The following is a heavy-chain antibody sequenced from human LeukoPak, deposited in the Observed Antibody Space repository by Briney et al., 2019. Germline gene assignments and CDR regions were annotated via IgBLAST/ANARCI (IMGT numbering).Heavy chain of an antibody. CDR1: GASISSGEYY. Sequence: SETLSLTCTVSGASISSGEYYWSWIRQPAGKGLEWIGRVYSSGDTNYNPSLKSRVTISVDTSKNQFSLKLRSVTAADTAVYYCARNGYNGFDPWGQGTLVTVSS. J-gene: IGHJ5*02. CDR3: ARNGYNGFDP. CDR2: VYSSGDT. D-gene: IGHD5-24*01. V-gene: IGHV4-61*02.